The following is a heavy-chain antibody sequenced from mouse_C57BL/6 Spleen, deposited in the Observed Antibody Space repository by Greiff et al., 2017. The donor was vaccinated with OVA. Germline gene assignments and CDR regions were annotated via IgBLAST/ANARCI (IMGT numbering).Heavy chain of an antibody. J-gene: IGHJ2*01. CDR2: IDPENGDT. CDR3: TITTVGNY. D-gene: IGHD1-1*01. V-gene: IGHV14-4*01. CDR1: GFNIKDDY. Sequence: VQLKQSGAELVRPGASVKLSCTASGFNIKDDYMHWVKQRPEQGLEWIGWIDPENGDTEYASKFQGKATITADTSSNTAYLQLSRLTSEDTAVYYCTITTVGNYWGQGTTLTVSS.